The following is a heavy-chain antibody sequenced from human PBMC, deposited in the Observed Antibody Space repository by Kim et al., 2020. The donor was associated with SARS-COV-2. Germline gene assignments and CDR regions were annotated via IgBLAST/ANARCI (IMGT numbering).Heavy chain of an antibody. CDR2: IRSKAYGGTT. CDR3: TRVGGRSSGWYGGFDY. Sequence: GGSLRLSCTASGFTFGDYAMSWVRQAPGKGLEWVGFIRSKAYGGTTEYAASVKGRFTISRDDSKSIAYLQMNSLKTEDTAVYYCTRVGGRSSGWYGGFDYWGQGTLVTVSS. CDR1: GFTFGDYA. D-gene: IGHD6-19*01. V-gene: IGHV3-49*04. J-gene: IGHJ4*02.